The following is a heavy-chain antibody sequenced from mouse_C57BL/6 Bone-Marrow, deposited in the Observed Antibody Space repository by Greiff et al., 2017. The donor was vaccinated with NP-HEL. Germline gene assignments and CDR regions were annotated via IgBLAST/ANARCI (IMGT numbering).Heavy chain of an antibody. CDR1: GYTFTSYW. CDR3: ARAILRFRHFDY. V-gene: IGHV1-72*01. D-gene: IGHD1-1*01. Sequence: VQVVESGAELVKPGASVKLSCKASGYTFTSYWMHWVKQRPGRGLEWIGRIDPNSGGTKYNEKFKSKATLTVDKPSSTAYMQLSSLTSEDSAVYYCARAILRFRHFDYWGQGTTLTVSS. J-gene: IGHJ2*01. CDR2: IDPNSGGT.